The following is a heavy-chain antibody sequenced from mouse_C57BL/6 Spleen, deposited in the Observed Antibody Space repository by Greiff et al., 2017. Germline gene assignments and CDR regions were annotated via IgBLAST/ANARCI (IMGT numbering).Heavy chain of an antibody. Sequence: VQLVESGAELVKPGASVKISCKASGYAFSSYWMNWVKQRPGKGLEWIGQIYPGDGDTNYNGKFKGKATLTADKSSSTAYMQLSSLTSEDSAVYFCARADYDYDVWYFDVWGTGTTVTVSS. J-gene: IGHJ1*03. D-gene: IGHD2-4*01. CDR3: ARADYDYDVWYFDV. CDR2: IYPGDGDT. V-gene: IGHV1-80*01. CDR1: GYAFSSYW.